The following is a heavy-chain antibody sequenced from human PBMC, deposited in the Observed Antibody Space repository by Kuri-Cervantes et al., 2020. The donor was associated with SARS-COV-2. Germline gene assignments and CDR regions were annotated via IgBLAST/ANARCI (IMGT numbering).Heavy chain of an antibody. J-gene: IGHJ4*02. CDR3: AKDRVGVQDF. CDR1: GFTFSSYD. V-gene: IGHV3-30*18. CDR2: ISHDGKNK. D-gene: IGHD2-21*01. Sequence: LTCVASGFTFSSYDMHWVRQAPGKGLEWVAVISHDGKNKKCIASGKGRFTISRDNSQNTLYLHMKSLRSEDTAMYYCAKDRVGVQDFWGQGTLVTVSS.